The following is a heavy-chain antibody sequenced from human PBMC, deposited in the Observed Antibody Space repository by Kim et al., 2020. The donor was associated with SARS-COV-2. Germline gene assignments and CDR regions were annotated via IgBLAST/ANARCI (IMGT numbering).Heavy chain of an antibody. Sequence: SETLSLTCAVSGGSISSSNWWSWGRQPPGKGLEWIGEIYHSGSTNYNPSLKSRVTISVDKSKNQFSLKLSSVTAADTAVYYCARGVTMVRGVGGDYYYGMDVWGQGTTVTVSS. J-gene: IGHJ6*02. CDR2: IYHSGST. CDR3: ARGVTMVRGVGGDYYYGMDV. V-gene: IGHV4-4*02. CDR1: GGSISSSNW. D-gene: IGHD3-10*01.